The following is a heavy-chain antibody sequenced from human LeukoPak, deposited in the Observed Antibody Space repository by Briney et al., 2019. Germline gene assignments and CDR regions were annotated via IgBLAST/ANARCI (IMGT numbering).Heavy chain of an antibody. CDR1: GGSISSSSYY. CDR3: ARESDLTYYYDSSGYYWIDY. CDR2: INHSGST. V-gene: IGHV4-39*07. Sequence: SETLSLTCTVSGGSISSSSYYWSWIRQPPGKGLEWIGEINHSGSTNYNPSLKSRVTISLDTSKNQFSLKLSSVTAADTAVYYCARESDLTYYYDSSGYYWIDYWGQGTLVTVSS. D-gene: IGHD3-22*01. J-gene: IGHJ4*02.